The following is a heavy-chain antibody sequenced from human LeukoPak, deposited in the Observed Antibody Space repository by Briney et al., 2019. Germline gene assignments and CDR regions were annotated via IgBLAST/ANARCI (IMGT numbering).Heavy chain of an antibody. J-gene: IGHJ5*02. CDR1: GYTFTSYG. D-gene: IGHD3-9*01. CDR3: ARDSRLRYFDWLLPPGKTYNWFDP. Sequence: EASVKVSCKASGYTFTSYGISWVRQAPGQGLEWMGWISAYNGNTNYAQKLQGRVTMTTDTSTSTAYMELRSLRSDDTAVYYCARDSRLRYFDWLLPPGKTYNWFDPWGQGTLVTVSS. CDR2: ISAYNGNT. V-gene: IGHV1-18*01.